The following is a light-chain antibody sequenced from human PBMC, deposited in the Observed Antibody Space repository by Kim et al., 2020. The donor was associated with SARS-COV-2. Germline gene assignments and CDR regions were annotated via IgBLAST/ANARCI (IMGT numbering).Light chain of an antibody. V-gene: IGKV3-15*01. CDR1: QSVSSN. CDR3: EQYNNWPPHT. Sequence: EIVMTQSPATLSVSPGERATLSCRASQSVSSNLAWYQQKPGQAPRLLIYGASTRATGIPARFSGSGSGTEFTLTISSLQSEDFAVYYCEQYNNWPPHTFGQKTKLVI. J-gene: IGKJ2*01. CDR2: GAS.